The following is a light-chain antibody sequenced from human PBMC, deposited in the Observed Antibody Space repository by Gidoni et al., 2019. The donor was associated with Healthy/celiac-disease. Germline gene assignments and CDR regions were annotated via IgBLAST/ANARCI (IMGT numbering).Light chain of an antibody. CDR1: QSVLYSSNNKNY. V-gene: IGKV4-1*01. Sequence: DIVMTQSPDSLAVSLGERATINCKSSQSVLYSSNNKNYLAWYQQKPGQPPKLLIYWASTRESGVPDRFSGSGSGTDFTLTISSLQAEDVAVYDCQQYYSTGFGGGTKVEIK. CDR2: WAS. CDR3: QQYYSTG. J-gene: IGKJ4*01.